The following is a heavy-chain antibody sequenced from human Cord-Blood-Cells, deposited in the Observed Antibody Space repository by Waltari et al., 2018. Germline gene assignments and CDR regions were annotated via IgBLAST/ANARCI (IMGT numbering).Heavy chain of an antibody. CDR3: ARQYSSSWYYFDY. Sequence: QLQLQESGPGLVKPSETLSLTCTVSGGSISSSSYYWGWIRQPPGKGLEWIGGIYYRGRTYYNPSLKSRVTISVDTSKNQFSLKLSSVTAADTAVYYCARQYSSSWYYFDYWGQGTLVTVSS. CDR1: GGSISSSSYY. D-gene: IGHD6-13*01. V-gene: IGHV4-39*01. J-gene: IGHJ4*02. CDR2: IYYRGRT.